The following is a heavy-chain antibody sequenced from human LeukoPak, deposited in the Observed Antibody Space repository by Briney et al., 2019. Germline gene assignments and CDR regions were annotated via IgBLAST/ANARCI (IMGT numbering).Heavy chain of an antibody. CDR3: AKSLTRGEG. D-gene: IGHD1-14*01. CDR1: GFIFSNYG. Sequence: GGSLRLSCAASGFIFSNYGMHWVRQAPGKGLEWVAFIRSDGNNKYYADSVKGRFTISRDNSKNTLYLQMNSLRAEDTALYYCAKSLTRGEGGGQGTLVTVSS. J-gene: IGHJ4*02. V-gene: IGHV3-30*02. CDR2: IRSDGNNK.